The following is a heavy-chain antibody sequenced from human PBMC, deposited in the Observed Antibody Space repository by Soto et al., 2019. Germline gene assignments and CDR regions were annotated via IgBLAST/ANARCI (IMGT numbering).Heavy chain of an antibody. D-gene: IGHD1-26*01. CDR1: GFTLSESD. CDR3: VRSGGQGMALRSNWLDP. V-gene: IGHV3-21*01. CDR2: ITTTSAYI. Sequence: GRSLRLYCSASGFTLSESDMNWARQAPGRGLEWVSSITTTSAYIYYAASVKGRFTSSRDNAENSLSLQMNSLRAEYTAVYYCVRSGGQGMALRSNWLDPWGHGTLV. J-gene: IGHJ5*02.